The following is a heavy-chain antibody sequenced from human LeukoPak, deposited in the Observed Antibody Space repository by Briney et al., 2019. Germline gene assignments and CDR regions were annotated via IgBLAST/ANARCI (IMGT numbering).Heavy chain of an antibody. Sequence: PSETLSLTCAVYGGSFSGYYWSWIRQPPGKGLEWIGEINHSGSTNYNPSLKSRVTISVDTSKNQFSLKLSSVTAADTAVYYCAGDPYGDGGDYWGQGTLVTVSS. J-gene: IGHJ4*02. D-gene: IGHD4-17*01. CDR2: INHSGST. CDR1: GGSFSGYY. V-gene: IGHV4-34*01. CDR3: AGDPYGDGGDY.